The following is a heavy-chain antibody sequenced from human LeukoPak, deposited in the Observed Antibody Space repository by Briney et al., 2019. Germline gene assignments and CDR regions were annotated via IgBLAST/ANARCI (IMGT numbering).Heavy chain of an antibody. CDR2: ISHSGNT. V-gene: IGHV4-31*03. CDR1: GGSINSGGYY. Sequence: SETLSLTCSVSGGSINSGGYYWTWIRQLPGKGLEWIGFISHSGNTYYNSSLKSRVIMSVDTSKNQFTLILSSVTAADTALYYCARGPSFGGSSRFDLWGRGTLVIVPS. CDR3: ARGPSFGGSSRFDL. J-gene: IGHJ2*01. D-gene: IGHD6-6*01.